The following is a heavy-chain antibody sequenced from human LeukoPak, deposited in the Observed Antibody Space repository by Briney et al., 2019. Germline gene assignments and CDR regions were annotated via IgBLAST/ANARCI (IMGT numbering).Heavy chain of an antibody. CDR3: ARWAWGVFDY. V-gene: IGHV4-59*01. D-gene: IGHD3-16*01. J-gene: IGHJ4*02. CDR2: IYYSGST. Sequence: KPSETLSLTCTGSGGSISSYYWSWIRQPPGKGLEWIGYIYYSGSTNYNPSLKSRVTISVDTSKNQFSLKLSSVTAADTAVYYCARWAWGVFDYWGQGTLVTVSS. CDR1: GGSISSYY.